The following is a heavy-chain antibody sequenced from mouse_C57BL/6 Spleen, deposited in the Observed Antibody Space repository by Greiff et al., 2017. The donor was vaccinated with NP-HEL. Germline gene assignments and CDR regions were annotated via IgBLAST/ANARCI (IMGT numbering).Heavy chain of an antibody. Sequence: EVKLMESGGGLVQPGGSMKLSCAASGFTFSDAWMDWVRQSPEKGLEWVAEIRNKANNHATYYAESVKGRLTISRAASRRSDYQQMSSLRAEDAGIYYCSRDDGYYNWYFDVWGTGTTVTVAS. J-gene: IGHJ1*03. D-gene: IGHD2-3*01. CDR3: SRDDGYYNWYFDV. V-gene: IGHV6-6*01. CDR1: GFTFSDAW. CDR2: IRNKANNHAT.